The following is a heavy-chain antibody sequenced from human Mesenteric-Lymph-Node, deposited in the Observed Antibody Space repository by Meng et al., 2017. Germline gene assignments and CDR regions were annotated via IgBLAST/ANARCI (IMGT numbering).Heavy chain of an antibody. J-gene: IGHJ3*01. Sequence: KVSCKASGGTFSSYTISWVRQMPGKGLEWMGIIYPGDSNTRYSPSFQGQVTISVDKSVNTAYLQWSSLKASDTAMYYCASHLSNYYGSGSYRPLDFWGQGTMVTVSS. CDR2: IYPGDSNT. D-gene: IGHD3-10*01. CDR1: GGTFSSYT. V-gene: IGHV5-51*01. CDR3: ASHLSNYYGSGSYRPLDF.